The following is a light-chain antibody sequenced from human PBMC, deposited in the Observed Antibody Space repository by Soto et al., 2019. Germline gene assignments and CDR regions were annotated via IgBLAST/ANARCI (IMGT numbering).Light chain of an antibody. CDR2: DAS. Sequence: DIQMTQSPSAMSASVGDRVTITCRASQDISNHLVWFQQKPVKVPKRLIYDASSLQTGVPSRFSGSKSGTDFTLTISSLQPEDFATYYCQQSYSSPITFAQGTRLEIK. V-gene: IGKV1-17*03. CDR3: QQSYSSPIT. CDR1: QDISNH. J-gene: IGKJ5*01.